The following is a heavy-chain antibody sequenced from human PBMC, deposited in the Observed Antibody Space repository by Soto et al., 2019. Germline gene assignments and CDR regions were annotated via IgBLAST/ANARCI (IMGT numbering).Heavy chain of an antibody. CDR2: INPNSGNI. J-gene: IGHJ4*02. Sequence: RAAVKVSCKASGDTFTTYDINWVRQATGHGPEWMGWINPNSGNIGYAQRFQGRVTMTRDTAIRTAYMEVSSLRSDDTAVYYCARGRASGSYYLLDYWGQGTLVTAPQ. CDR1: GDTFTTYD. V-gene: IGHV1-8*01. CDR3: ARGRASGSYYLLDY. D-gene: IGHD3-10*01.